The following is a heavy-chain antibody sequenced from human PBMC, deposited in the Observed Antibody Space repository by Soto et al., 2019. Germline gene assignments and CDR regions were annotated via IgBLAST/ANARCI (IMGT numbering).Heavy chain of an antibody. J-gene: IGHJ1*01. CDR1: GYTFTGYY. CDR3: ARGQRSLPAAGKAEYFQH. CDR2: INPNSGGT. D-gene: IGHD6-13*01. Sequence: QVQLVQSGAEVKEPGASVKVSCKASGYTFTGYYMHWVRQAPGQGLEWMGWINPNSGGTNYAQKFQGWVTMTRDTSISTAYMELSRLRSDVTAVYYCARGQRSLPAAGKAEYFQHWGQGTLVTVSS. V-gene: IGHV1-2*04.